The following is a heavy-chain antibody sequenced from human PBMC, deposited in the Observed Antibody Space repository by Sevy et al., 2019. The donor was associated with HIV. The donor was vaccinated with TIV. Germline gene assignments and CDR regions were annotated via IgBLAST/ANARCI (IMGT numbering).Heavy chain of an antibody. CDR3: ARELSRPLIAAAGKNWFDP. CDR2: TYYRSKWYN. V-gene: IGHV6-1*01. J-gene: IGHJ5*02. CDR1: GDSVSSNSAA. Sequence: LLMQSQTLSLTCAISGDSVSSNSAAWNWIRQSPSRGLEWLGRTYYRSKWYNDYAVSVKSRITINPDTSKNQFSLQLNSVTPEDTAVYYCARELSRPLIAAAGKNWFDPWGQGTLVTVSS. D-gene: IGHD6-13*01.